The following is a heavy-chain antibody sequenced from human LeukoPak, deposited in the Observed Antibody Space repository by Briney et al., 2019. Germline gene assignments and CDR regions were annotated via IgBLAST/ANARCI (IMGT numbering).Heavy chain of an antibody. Sequence: SVKVSCKASGGTFSSYTISWVRQAPGQGLEWMGRIIPILGIANYAQKFQGRVTITADKSASTAYMELSSLRSEDTAVYYCATDARSSSWYTDAFDIWGQGTMVTVSS. J-gene: IGHJ3*02. CDR2: IIPILGIA. V-gene: IGHV1-69*02. CDR3: ATDARSSSWYTDAFDI. CDR1: GGTFSSYT. D-gene: IGHD6-13*01.